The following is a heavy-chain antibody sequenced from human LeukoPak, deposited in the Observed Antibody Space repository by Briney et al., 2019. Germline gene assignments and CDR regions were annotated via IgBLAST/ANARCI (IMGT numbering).Heavy chain of an antibody. Sequence: GGSLRLSCAASGFTFSTYTMSWVRQAPGKGLEWVSAISESGGSTYYADSVKGRFTISRDNSKNTLYLQMNSLRAEDTSVYYCARNPYDSSGYKAPYCHFDLWGRGTLVTVSS. CDR3: ARNPYDSSGYKAPYCHFDL. J-gene: IGHJ2*01. V-gene: IGHV3-23*01. D-gene: IGHD3-22*01. CDR1: GFTFSTYT. CDR2: ISESGGST.